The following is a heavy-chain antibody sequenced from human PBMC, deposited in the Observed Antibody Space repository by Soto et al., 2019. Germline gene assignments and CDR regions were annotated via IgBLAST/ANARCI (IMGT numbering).Heavy chain of an antibody. CDR3: ARGLSNYDYVWGSYRSRELDP. V-gene: IGHV1-8*01. J-gene: IGHJ5*02. D-gene: IGHD3-16*02. Sequence: ASVKVSCKASGYTFTSYDINWVRQATGQGLEWMGWMNPNSGNTGYAQKFQGRVTMTRNTSISTAYMELSSLRSEDTAVYYCARGLSNYDYVWGSYRSRELDPWRQGTLVTVSS. CDR2: MNPNSGNT. CDR1: GYTFTSYD.